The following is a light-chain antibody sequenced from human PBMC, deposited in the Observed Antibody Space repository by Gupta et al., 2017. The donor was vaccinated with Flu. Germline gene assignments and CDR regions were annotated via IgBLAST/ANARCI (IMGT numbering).Light chain of an antibody. V-gene: IGLV3-1*01. CDR3: QAWDTTTVI. CDR1: KMGEKY. CDR2: QDN. J-gene: IGLJ2*01. Sequence: SYEVTQPHSVSVSPGQTASISCSGDKMGEKYISWYQQKPGQSLVLVIYQDNTRPSGIPERFSGSNSGNTATLTISGTQAMDEGDYYCQAWDTTTVIFGGGTKLTVL.